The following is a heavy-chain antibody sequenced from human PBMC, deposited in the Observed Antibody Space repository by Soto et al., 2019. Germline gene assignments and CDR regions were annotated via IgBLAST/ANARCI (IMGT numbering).Heavy chain of an antibody. CDR1: GFTFGNFA. V-gene: IGHV3-23*01. CDR2: ISGSGGDT. J-gene: IGHJ6*02. Sequence: PGGSLRLSCAVSGFTFGNFAMTWVRQAPGKGLEWVSGISGSGGDTYYADSVKGRFTISRDNSKNTLYLQMSSLRAEDTATFYCARTESSGWSTRYGMDVWGQGTTVTVSS. CDR3: ARTESSGWSTRYGMDV. D-gene: IGHD6-19*01.